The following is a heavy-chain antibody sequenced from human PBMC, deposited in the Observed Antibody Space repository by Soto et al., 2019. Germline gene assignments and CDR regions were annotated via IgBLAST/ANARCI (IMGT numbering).Heavy chain of an antibody. D-gene: IGHD2-2*01. Sequence: QVQLVQSGTVVQRRGSSVKVSCQASGGTFSSHGMAWVRQAPGQGLEWMGGIIPTFGKPTYAPKFQGRVTITAHKATMTAYRELSSLSAEDSSVYYCACERSCGYFDFWGQGTLITASS. CDR3: ACERSCGYFDF. J-gene: IGHJ4*02. V-gene: IGHV1-69*06. CDR1: GGTFSSHG. CDR2: IIPTFGKP.